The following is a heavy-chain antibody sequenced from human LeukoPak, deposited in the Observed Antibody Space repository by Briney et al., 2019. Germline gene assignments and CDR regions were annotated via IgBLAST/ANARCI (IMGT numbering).Heavy chain of an antibody. CDR2: ISGFSGNT. J-gene: IGHJ2*01. CDR3: ARVVDYGDYNGYFDL. Sequence: ASVKVSCKASGYTFTHFGISWVRQAPGQGLEWMGWISGFSGNTKYAQNLQGRVSMTTDTTTNTVNMELRSLRSDDTAIYYCARVVDYGDYNGYFDLWGRGTLVTVSS. CDR1: GYTFTHFG. V-gene: IGHV1-18*01. D-gene: IGHD4-17*01.